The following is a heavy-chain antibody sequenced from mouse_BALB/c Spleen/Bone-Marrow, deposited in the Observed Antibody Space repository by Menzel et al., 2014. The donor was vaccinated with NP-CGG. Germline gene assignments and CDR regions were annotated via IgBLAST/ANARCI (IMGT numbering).Heavy chain of an antibody. J-gene: IGHJ1*01. V-gene: IGHV2-9*02. CDR3: ARDSYYYGSSLWYFDV. D-gene: IGHD1-1*01. Sequence: VQLQESGPGLVAPSQSLSITCTVSGFSLTSYGVHWVRQPPGKGLEWLGIVGAGGSTNYNSALMSRLSISKDNSKSQVFLKMNSPQTDDTAMYYCARDSYYYGSSLWYFDVWGAGTTVTVSS. CDR2: VGAGGST. CDR1: GFSLTSYG.